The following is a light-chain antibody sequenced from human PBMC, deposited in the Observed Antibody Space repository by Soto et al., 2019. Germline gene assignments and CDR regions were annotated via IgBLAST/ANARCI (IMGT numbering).Light chain of an antibody. V-gene: IGLV2-8*01. CDR1: SSDVGGYDY. CDR2: EVT. Sequence: QSALTQPPSASGAPGQSVTISCTGTSSDVGGYDYVYWYQQHPGKAPKLMIYEVTIRPSGVSDRFSGSKSGNTASLTVSVLQAEDEADYYCSSYTGGNPSYVFGTGTKLTVL. CDR3: SSYTGGNPSYV. J-gene: IGLJ1*01.